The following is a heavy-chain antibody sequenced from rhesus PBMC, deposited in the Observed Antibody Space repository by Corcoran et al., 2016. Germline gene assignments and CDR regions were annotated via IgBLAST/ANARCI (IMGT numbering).Heavy chain of an antibody. V-gene: IGHV4S14*01. CDR3: ARDKEGSLDL. CDR2: VTTSGTN. J-gene: IGHJ5-2*02. CDR1: GGSLSVSW. Sequence: QVQLQESGPGLVKPPATLSLTCAVSGGSLSVSWWGWFRQPPGKGREWMGLVTTSGTNYLHPSLKRRVTLSGDTSKNQVFLKLSPVTVADTAVYYCARDKEGSLDLWGRGVLVTVSS.